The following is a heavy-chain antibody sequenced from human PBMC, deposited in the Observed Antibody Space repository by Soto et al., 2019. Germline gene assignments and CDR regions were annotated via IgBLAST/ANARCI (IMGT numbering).Heavy chain of an antibody. CDR3: AKAHLWFGELTRPVDY. Sequence: EVQLVESGGGLVQPGRSLRLSCAASGFTFDDYAMHWVRQAPGKGLEWVSGISWNSGSIGYADSVKGRFTISRDNAKSSLYLQMNSLRAEDTALYYCAKAHLWFGELTRPVDYWGQGTLVTVSS. CDR1: GFTFDDYA. J-gene: IGHJ4*02. D-gene: IGHD3-10*01. V-gene: IGHV3-9*01. CDR2: ISWNSGSI.